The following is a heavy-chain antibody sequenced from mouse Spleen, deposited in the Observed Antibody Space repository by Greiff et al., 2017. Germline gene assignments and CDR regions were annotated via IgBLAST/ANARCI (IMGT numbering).Heavy chain of an antibody. V-gene: IGHV3-6*01. Sequence: EVQLQQSGPGLVKPSQSLSLTCSVTGYSITSGYYWNWIRQFPGNKLEWMGYISYDGSNNYNPSLKNRISITRDTSKNQFFLKLNSVTTEDTATYYCARDRRLLRYFDVWGAGTTVTVSS. CDR3: ARDRRLLRYFDV. J-gene: IGHJ1*01. CDR2: ISYDGSN. CDR1: GYSITSGYY. D-gene: IGHD2-3*01.